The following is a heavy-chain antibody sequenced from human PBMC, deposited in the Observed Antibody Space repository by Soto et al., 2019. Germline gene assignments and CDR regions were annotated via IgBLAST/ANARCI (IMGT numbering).Heavy chain of an antibody. J-gene: IGHJ4*02. D-gene: IGHD2-15*01. Sequence: SETLSLTCTVCGGSISSSSYYWGWIRQPPGKGLEWIGSIYYSGSTYYNPSLKSRVTISVDTSKNQFSLKLSSVTAADTAVYYCARHSEGYCSGGSCYFPYYFDYWGQGTLVTVSS. CDR2: IYYSGST. CDR1: GGSISSSSYY. V-gene: IGHV4-39*01. CDR3: ARHSEGYCSGGSCYFPYYFDY.